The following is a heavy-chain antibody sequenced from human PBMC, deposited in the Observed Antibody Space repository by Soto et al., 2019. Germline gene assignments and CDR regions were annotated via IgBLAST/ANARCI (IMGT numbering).Heavy chain of an antibody. CDR3: ARALGSWGAYYYDY. CDR2: IYWDNDK. V-gene: IGHV2-5*02. D-gene: IGHD3-16*01. Sequence: QITLKESGPTLVKPTQTLTLTCTVSGFSLNTYGVGVGWIRQPPGKALEWLALIYWDNDKRYSPSLKRRLTITKDTPKNQVVLTMTNMDPVDAGTYYCARALGSWGAYYYDYWGEGTLLTVSS. CDR1: GFSLNTYGVG. J-gene: IGHJ4*02.